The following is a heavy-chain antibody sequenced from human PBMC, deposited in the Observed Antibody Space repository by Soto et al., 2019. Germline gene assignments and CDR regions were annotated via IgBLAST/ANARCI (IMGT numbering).Heavy chain of an antibody. CDR1: GVNFISYD. J-gene: IGHJ3*02. V-gene: IGHV3-13*01. Sequence: VGSLRLSWAASGVNFISYDRHWVRHATGKGLEWVSASGTAGDTYYPGSVKGRFTISRENAKNSLYLQMNSLRAGDTAVYYCARASCSSTSCYSYAFDIWGQGTMVTVSS. D-gene: IGHD2-2*01. CDR3: ARASCSSTSCYSYAFDI. CDR2: SGTAGDT.